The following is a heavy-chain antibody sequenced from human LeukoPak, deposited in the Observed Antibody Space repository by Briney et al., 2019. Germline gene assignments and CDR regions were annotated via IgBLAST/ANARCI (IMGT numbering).Heavy chain of an antibody. CDR1: GFTFSSYS. D-gene: IGHD1-26*01. J-gene: IGHJ4*02. CDR2: ISAGSSTI. V-gene: IGHV3-48*01. CDR3: ARGSMVGTSRFDY. Sequence: GSLRLSCAASGFTFSSYSMNWVRQAPGKGLEWVSYISAGSSTIYYADSVKGRFTISRDNAKNSLYLQMNSLRAEDTAVYYCARGSMVGTSRFDYWGQGTLVTVSS.